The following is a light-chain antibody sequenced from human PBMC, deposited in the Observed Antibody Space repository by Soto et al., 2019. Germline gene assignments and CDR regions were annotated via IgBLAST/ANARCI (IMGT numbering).Light chain of an antibody. V-gene: IGKV1-5*03. CDR1: QTISSW. Sequence: DIPMTQSPSTLSGSVGDRVTITCRASQTISSWLAWYQQKPGKAPKLLIYKASTLKSGVPSRFSGSGSGTEFTITISRLQPDDFATYYCQHYNSYSEAFGQGTKVEHK. CDR3: QHYNSYSEA. J-gene: IGKJ1*01. CDR2: KAS.